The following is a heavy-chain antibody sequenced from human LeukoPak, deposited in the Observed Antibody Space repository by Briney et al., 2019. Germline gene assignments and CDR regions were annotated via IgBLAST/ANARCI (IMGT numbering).Heavy chain of an antibody. Sequence: PSETLSLTCTVSGGSLSTYYWSWIRQPPGKGLEWIGFIYYSGDTTYSPSLKSRVTISVDTSKNQFSLNLNSVTAADTAVYYCARVPWVSGWGQGTQVTVSS. CDR2: IYYSGDT. V-gene: IGHV4-59*01. D-gene: IGHD1-26*01. J-gene: IGHJ4*02. CDR1: GGSLSTYY. CDR3: ARVPWVSG.